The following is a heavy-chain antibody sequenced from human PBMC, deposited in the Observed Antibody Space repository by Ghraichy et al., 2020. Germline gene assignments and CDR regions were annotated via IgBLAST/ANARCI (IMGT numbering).Heavy chain of an antibody. V-gene: IGHV4-59*08. CDR1: GGSISSFY. J-gene: IGHJ3*02. CDR2: IYYSGST. CDR3: ARVYYDVLYAFDI. Sequence: ESLKISCTVSGGSISSFYWSWIRQPPGKGLEWITYIYYSGSTNYNPSLKSRVTTSVDTSKNQFSLRLSSVTAADTAVYYCARVYYDVLYAFDIWGQGTMVTVSS. D-gene: IGHD3-10*02.